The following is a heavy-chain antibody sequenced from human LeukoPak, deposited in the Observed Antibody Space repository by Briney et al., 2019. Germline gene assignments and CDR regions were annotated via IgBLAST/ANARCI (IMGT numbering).Heavy chain of an antibody. V-gene: IGHV3-74*01. CDR2: INSDGGST. J-gene: IGHJ6*02. Sequence: GGSLRLSCAASGFTFSSYWMHWVRQAPGKGLVWVSRINSDGGSTSYADSVKGRFTISRDNAKNTLYLQMNSLRAEDTAVYYCARVPQPTDSYRSSLGYYYYGMDVWGQGTTVTVSS. CDR3: ARVPQPTDSYRSSLGYYYYGMDV. D-gene: IGHD6-13*01. CDR1: GFTFSSYW.